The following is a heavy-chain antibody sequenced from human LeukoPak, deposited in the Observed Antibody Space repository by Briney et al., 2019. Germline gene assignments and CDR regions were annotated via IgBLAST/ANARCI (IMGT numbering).Heavy chain of an antibody. Sequence: SETLSLTCTVSGYFISSGYYWGWIRQPPGKGLEWIGSIYHSGSTYYNPSLKSRVTISVDTSKNQFSLKLSSVTAADTAVYYCARGSNGVVDPYYFDYWGQGTLVTVSS. D-gene: IGHD2-8*01. V-gene: IGHV4-38-2*02. J-gene: IGHJ4*02. CDR1: GYFISSGYY. CDR2: IYHSGST. CDR3: ARGSNGVVDPYYFDY.